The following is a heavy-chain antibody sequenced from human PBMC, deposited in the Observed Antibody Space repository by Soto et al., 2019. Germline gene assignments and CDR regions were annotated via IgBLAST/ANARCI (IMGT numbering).Heavy chain of an antibody. J-gene: IGHJ4*02. V-gene: IGHV4-59*08. CDR1: GGSISSYY. Sequence: QVQLQESGPGLVKPSETLSLTCTVSGGSISSYYWSWIRQPPGKGLEWIGYIYYSGSTNYNPSLKSRVTISVDTSRNQFSLKLSSVTAADTAVYYCARHRSSRWYLGRLLGYYFDYWGQGTLVTVSS. CDR3: ARHRSSRWYLGRLLGYYFDY. D-gene: IGHD6-13*01. CDR2: IYYSGST.